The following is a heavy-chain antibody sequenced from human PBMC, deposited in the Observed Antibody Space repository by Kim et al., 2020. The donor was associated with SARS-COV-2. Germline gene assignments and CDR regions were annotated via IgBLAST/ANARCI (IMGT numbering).Heavy chain of an antibody. V-gene: IGHV4-59*08. J-gene: IGHJ6*02. CDR3: ARQASGSYYTGNRNPYYYYYYGMDV. Sequence: SETLSLTCTVSGGSISSYYWSWIRQPPGKGLEWIGYIYYSGSTNYNPSLKSRVTISVDTSKNQFSLKLSSVTAADTAVYYCARQASGSYYTGNRNPYYYYYYGMDVWGQGTTVTVSS. CDR1: GGSISSYY. CDR2: IYYSGST. D-gene: IGHD1-26*01.